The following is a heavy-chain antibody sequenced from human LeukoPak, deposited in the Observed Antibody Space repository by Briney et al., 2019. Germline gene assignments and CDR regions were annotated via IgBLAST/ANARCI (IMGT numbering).Heavy chain of an antibody. J-gene: IGHJ4*02. CDR1: GGSISSYY. D-gene: IGHD6-13*01. CDR2: IYYSGTT. Sequence: SETLSLTCTVSGGSISSYYWSWIWQPPGKGLEWIGYIYYSGTTNYNPSLKSRVTISVDTSKNQFSLKLTSVTAADTAVYYCARHGSSWTYFDYWGQGTLVTVSS. CDR3: ARHGSSWTYFDY. V-gene: IGHV4-59*08.